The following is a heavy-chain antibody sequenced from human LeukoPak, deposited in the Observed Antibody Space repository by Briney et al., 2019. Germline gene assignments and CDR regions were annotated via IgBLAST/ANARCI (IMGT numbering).Heavy chain of an antibody. CDR3: ARGREAVVPAAIMGPFYLGYFDY. D-gene: IGHD2-2*02. Sequence: SETLSLTCAVYGGSFSGYYWSWIRQPPGKGLEWIGEINHSGSTNYNPSLKSRVTISVDTSKNQFSLKLSSVTAADTAVYYCARGREAVVPAAIMGPFYLGYFDYWGQGTLVTVSS. J-gene: IGHJ4*02. V-gene: IGHV4-34*01. CDR1: GGSFSGYY. CDR2: INHSGST.